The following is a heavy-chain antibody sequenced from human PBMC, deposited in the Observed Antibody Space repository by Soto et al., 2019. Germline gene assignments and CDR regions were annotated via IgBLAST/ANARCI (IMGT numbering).Heavy chain of an antibody. CDR3: AKADGEQWLVPHLDN. Sequence: PEGSMRLSCVPSGFNFKKFAMAWVRQATGEGLECDSGISCCGGSTSYADSVKGRFSIARDDSKNTLSLQMNSLRVEDTAQYYCAKADGEQWLVPHLDNWGQGTLVTVS. J-gene: IGHJ4*02. V-gene: IGHV3-23*01. D-gene: IGHD6-19*01. CDR2: ISCCGGST. CDR1: GFNFKKFA.